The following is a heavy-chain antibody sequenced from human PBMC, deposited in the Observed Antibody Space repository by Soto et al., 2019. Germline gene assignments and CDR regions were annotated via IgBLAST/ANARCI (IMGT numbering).Heavy chain of an antibody. J-gene: IGHJ4*02. Sequence: SVKVSCKASGGTFSSYAISWVRQAPGQGLEWMGGIIPIFGTANYAQKFQGRVTITADESTSTAYMELSSLRSEDTAVYYCAREPWDIVVVPAALGIDYWGQGTLVTVSS. CDR1: GGTFSSYA. CDR3: AREPWDIVVVPAALGIDY. CDR2: IIPIFGTA. D-gene: IGHD2-2*01. V-gene: IGHV1-69*13.